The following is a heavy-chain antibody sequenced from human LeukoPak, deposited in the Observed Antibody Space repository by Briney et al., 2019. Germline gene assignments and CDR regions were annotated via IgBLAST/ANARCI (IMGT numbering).Heavy chain of an antibody. CDR3: ARERHGHPFDS. CDR1: GYSISSGYY. CDR2: IAYNGIP. V-gene: IGHV4-61*01. J-gene: IGHJ4*02. Sequence: SETLSLICTVSGYSISSGYYWSWIRQPPGKGLEWIGYIAYNGIPNYNPSLKSRLTISRDTSKNQFSLNLSSVTAADTAVYYCARERHGHPFDSWGQGTLVTVSS.